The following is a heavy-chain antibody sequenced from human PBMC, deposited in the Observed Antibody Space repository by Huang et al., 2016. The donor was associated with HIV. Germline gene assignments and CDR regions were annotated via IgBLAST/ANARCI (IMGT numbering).Heavy chain of an antibody. CDR3: ARAKDTWDAYDI. CDR1: GFPFNNHA. J-gene: IGHJ3*02. D-gene: IGHD5-18*01. V-gene: IGHV3-30-3*01. CDR2: RSNDGSNT. Sequence: QVQLVESGGGVVQPGRSLRLSCAASGFPFNNHAMHWVRQAPGKGLEWGGVRSNDGSNTYYADAVEGRFTIPRDSAESTLFLHMTSLRTEDTAVYYCARAKDTWDAYDIWGQGTMVIVSS.